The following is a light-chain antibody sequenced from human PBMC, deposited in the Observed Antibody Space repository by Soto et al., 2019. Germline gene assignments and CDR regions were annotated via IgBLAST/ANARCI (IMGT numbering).Light chain of an antibody. CDR3: QQGVT. Sequence: EIVLTQSPGTLSLSPGERATLSCRASQSLTTNYLAWYQQKPGQAPRLLIYDASSRATGIPDRFSGSGSGTDFTLTIARLEHEDFAVFYCQQGVTFGGGTKVEIK. J-gene: IGKJ4*01. CDR1: QSLTTNY. V-gene: IGKV3-20*01. CDR2: DAS.